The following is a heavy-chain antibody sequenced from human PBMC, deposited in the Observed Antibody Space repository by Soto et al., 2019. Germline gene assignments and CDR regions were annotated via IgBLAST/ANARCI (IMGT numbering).Heavy chain of an antibody. CDR1: GYSFAGYW. D-gene: IGHD3-22*01. Sequence: PGESLKISCNGSGYSFAGYWITWVRQKPGKGLEWMGRIDPSDSQTNYSPSFRGHVTISVTKSITTVFLQWSSLRATDTAMYYCARQIYDSDTGPNFQYYFDSWGQGTPVTVSS. J-gene: IGHJ4*02. V-gene: IGHV5-10-1*01. CDR3: ARQIYDSDTGPNFQYYFDS. CDR2: IDPSDSQT.